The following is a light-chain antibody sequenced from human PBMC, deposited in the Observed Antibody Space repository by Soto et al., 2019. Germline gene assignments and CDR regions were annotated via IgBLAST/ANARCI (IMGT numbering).Light chain of an antibody. CDR1: QSVSSY. CDR2: DAS. CDR3: QQRSNWPPGFT. J-gene: IGKJ3*01. V-gene: IGKV3-11*01. Sequence: EIVLTPSPATLSLSPGERATLSCRASQSVSSYLAWYQQKTGQAPRLLIYDASNRATGIPARFSGSGSGTDFTLTISSLEPEDFAVYYCQQRSNWPPGFTFGPGTKVDIK.